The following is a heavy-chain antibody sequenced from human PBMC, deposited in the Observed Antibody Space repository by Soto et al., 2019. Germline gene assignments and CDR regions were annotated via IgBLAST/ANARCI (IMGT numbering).Heavy chain of an antibody. J-gene: IGHJ4*02. Sequence: QVQLVQSGAEVKKPGSSVKVSCKASGCTLSNYAIAWVRLAPGQGLEWVGGVIPIFSIMKYAQKFQDRVTFTADDSTNTAYMELSSLTSEDTAVYYCARGRTIFGVVNFDYWGQGTLVTVSS. CDR1: GCTLSNYA. V-gene: IGHV1-69*01. CDR3: ARGRTIFGVVNFDY. D-gene: IGHD3-3*01. CDR2: VIPIFSIM.